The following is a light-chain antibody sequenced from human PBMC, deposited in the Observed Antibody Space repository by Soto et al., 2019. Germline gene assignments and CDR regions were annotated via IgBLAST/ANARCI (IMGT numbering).Light chain of an antibody. CDR2: AAS. J-gene: IGKJ2*01. CDR1: QSIGTY. V-gene: IGKV1-39*01. Sequence: DIQMTQSPSSLSASVGDTVTITCRTSQSIGTYLNWYQFKSGKAPNLLIYAASSFQSGVPSRFSGSGSATEFTLTITSLQPEGFATYYCEQSYSIPHTFGQGTKLEIK. CDR3: EQSYSIPHT.